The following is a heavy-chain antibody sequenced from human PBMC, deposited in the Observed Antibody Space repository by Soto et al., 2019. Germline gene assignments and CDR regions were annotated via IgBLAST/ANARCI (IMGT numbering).Heavy chain of an antibody. Sequence: GGSLRLSCTASGFTVSSYSLNWVRQAPGKGLEWVAYISSSGSTTYYADSVKGRFTISRDNAKNSLCLQMNSLRDEDTAVYYCARQHGSSWTGFDPWGQGTLVTVSS. V-gene: IGHV3-48*02. CDR2: ISSSGSTT. CDR3: ARQHGSSWTGFDP. CDR1: GFTVSSYS. D-gene: IGHD2-15*01. J-gene: IGHJ5*02.